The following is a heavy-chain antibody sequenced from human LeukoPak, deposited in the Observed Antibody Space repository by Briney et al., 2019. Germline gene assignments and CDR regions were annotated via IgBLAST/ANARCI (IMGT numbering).Heavy chain of an antibody. J-gene: IGHJ3*02. Sequence: ASVKVSCKASGDNFSSYVFTWVRQAPGQGLEWMGRIIPILDVANFAQKFKGRVSITADKSTNTAHSELSNLRSEDTAVYYCTREGVYSPDPSSYHRLPFDIWGKGTVVIVSS. CDR2: IIPILDVA. D-gene: IGHD3-16*02. CDR3: TREGVYSPDPSSYHRLPFDI. V-gene: IGHV1-69*04. CDR1: GDNFSSYV.